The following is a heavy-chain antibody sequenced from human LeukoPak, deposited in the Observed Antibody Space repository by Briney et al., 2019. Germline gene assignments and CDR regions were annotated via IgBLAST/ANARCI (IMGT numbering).Heavy chain of an antibody. V-gene: IGHV1-24*01. J-gene: IGHJ4*02. CDR2: FVPDDGET. CDR1: GYTLTELP. D-gene: IGHD1-26*01. CDR3: ATGTSGSYYVGIVRPIDY. Sequence: ASVKVSCKVSGYTLTELPIHWVRQAPGKGLEWMGGFVPDDGETVYAQMFQGRVTMTEDTSSDTASMELSSLRSEDTAVYYCATGTSGSYYVGIVRPIDYWGQGTLVTVSS.